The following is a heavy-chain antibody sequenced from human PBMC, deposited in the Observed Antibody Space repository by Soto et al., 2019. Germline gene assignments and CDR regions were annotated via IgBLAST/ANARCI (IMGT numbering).Heavy chain of an antibody. CDR3: ARVLSYYGSGSQGWFDP. D-gene: IGHD3-10*01. CDR2: IIPIFGTA. J-gene: IGHJ5*02. Sequence: QVQLVQSGAEVKKPGSSVKVSCKASGGTFSSYAISWVRQAPGQGLEWMGGIIPIFGTANYAQKFQGRVTITADESTSTAYMELSSLRSEDTAVYYCARVLSYYGSGSQGWFDPWGQGNLVTVSS. CDR1: GGTFSSYA. V-gene: IGHV1-69*01.